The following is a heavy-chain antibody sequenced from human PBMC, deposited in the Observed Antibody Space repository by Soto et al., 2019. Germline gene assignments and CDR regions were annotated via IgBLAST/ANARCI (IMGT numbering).Heavy chain of an antibody. V-gene: IGHV4-61*01. CDR2: IYYSGST. Sequence: SETLSLTCTVSGGSVSSGSYYWSWIRQPPGKGLEWIGYIYYSGSTNYNPSLKSRVTISVDTSKDQFSLKLSSVTAADTAVYYCAREAYYYDSSGYSYYFDYWGQGTLVTVSS. J-gene: IGHJ4*02. CDR3: AREAYYYDSSGYSYYFDY. CDR1: GGSVSSGSYY. D-gene: IGHD3-22*01.